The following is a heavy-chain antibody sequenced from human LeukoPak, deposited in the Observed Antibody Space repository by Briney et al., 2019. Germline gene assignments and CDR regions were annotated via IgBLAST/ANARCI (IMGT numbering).Heavy chain of an antibody. CDR2: INHSGST. CDR1: GGSFSGYY. J-gene: IGHJ4*02. Sequence: SETLSLTCAVYGGSFSGYYWSWIHQPPGKGLEWIGEINHSGSTNYNPSLKSRVTISVDTSKNQFSLKLSSVTAADTAVYYCAVGGDYLDYWGQGTLVTVSS. V-gene: IGHV4-34*01. CDR3: AVGGDYLDY.